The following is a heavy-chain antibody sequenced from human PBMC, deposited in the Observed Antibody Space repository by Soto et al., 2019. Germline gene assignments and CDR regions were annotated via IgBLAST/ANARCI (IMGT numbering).Heavy chain of an antibody. CDR3: ARDREGYDSSGYDAFDI. CDR2: IYYSGST. Sequence: QVQLQESGPGLVKPSETLSLTCTVSGGSISSYYWSWIRQPPGKGLEWIGYIYYSGSTNYNPSLKSRVTISVDTSKNQFSLKLSSVTAADTAVYYCARDREGYDSSGYDAFDIWGQGTMVTVSS. D-gene: IGHD3-22*01. J-gene: IGHJ3*02. CDR1: GGSISSYY. V-gene: IGHV4-59*01.